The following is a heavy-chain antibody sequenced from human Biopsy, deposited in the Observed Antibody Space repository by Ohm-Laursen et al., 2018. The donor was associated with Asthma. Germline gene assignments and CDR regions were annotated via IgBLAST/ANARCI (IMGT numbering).Heavy chain of an antibody. Sequence: GASVKVSCKAPGGTFSNFAISWVRQAPGQGLEWLGGIMTVFGTTNYAQKFRGRVTITADESTSTAYMEVTSLRSEDAAIYYCARCQVGYSSGWSLLLKKIYYSGMDVWGQGTAVTASS. CDR2: IMTVFGTT. J-gene: IGHJ6*02. D-gene: IGHD6-19*01. CDR1: GGTFSNFA. CDR3: ARCQVGYSSGWSLLLKKIYYSGMDV. V-gene: IGHV1-69*13.